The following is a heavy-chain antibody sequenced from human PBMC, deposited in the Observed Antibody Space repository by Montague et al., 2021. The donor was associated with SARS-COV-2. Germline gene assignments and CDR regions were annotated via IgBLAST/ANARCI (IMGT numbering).Heavy chain of an antibody. CDR3: ARKGSGGSDLAY. V-gene: IGHV4-61*02. CDR1: GGSISSGSYY. J-gene: IGHJ4*02. Sequence: TLSLTCTVSGGSISSGSYYWSWIRQPAGKGLEWIGRIYTSGSTNYTPSLKSRVTISVDTSKNQFSLKLSSVTAADTAVYYCARKGSGGSDLAYWGQGTRVTVPS. D-gene: IGHD3-10*01. CDR2: IYTSGST.